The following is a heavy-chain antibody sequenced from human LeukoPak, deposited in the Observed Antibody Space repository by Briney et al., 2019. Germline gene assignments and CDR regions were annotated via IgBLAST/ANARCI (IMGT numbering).Heavy chain of an antibody. J-gene: IGHJ4*02. D-gene: IGHD1-26*01. Sequence: GGSLRLSCAASGFTFSSYDMHWVRQATGKGLEWVSAIGTAGDTYYPGSVKGRFTISRENAKNSLYLQMNSLRAGDTAVYYCARGSHSGSYFNFDYWGQGTLVTVSS. V-gene: IGHV3-13*01. CDR2: IGTAGDT. CDR3: ARGSHSGSYFNFDY. CDR1: GFTFSSYD.